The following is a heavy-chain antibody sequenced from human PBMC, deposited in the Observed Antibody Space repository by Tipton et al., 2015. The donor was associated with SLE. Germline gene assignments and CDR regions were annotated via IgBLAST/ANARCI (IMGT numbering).Heavy chain of an antibody. CDR3: ATQGYYDSSLDY. CDR1: ADSIRRSY. Sequence: LRLSCSVSADSIRRSYWSWIRQPPGKGLEWIGYIYYTGDTNYNPSLKSRVTISADTSKNQFSLKLSSVTAADTAVYYCATQGYYDSSLDYWGQGTLVTVSS. J-gene: IGHJ4*02. D-gene: IGHD3-16*01. CDR2: IYYTGDT. V-gene: IGHV4-59*08.